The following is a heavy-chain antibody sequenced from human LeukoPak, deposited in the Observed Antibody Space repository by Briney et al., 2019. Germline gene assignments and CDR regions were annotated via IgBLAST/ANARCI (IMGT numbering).Heavy chain of an antibody. D-gene: IGHD3-10*01. CDR3: ARATYYYGSGSYSNPYYYYYAMDV. J-gene: IGHJ6*02. Sequence: EASVKVSCKASGGTFSTYAISWVRQAPGQGLEWMGGIIPTFGTANYAQKFQGRVTITADESTSTAYMELSSLRSEDTAVYYCARATYYYGSGSYSNPYYYYYAMDVWGQGTTVTVSS. CDR2: IIPTFGTA. CDR1: GGTFSTYA. V-gene: IGHV1-69*13.